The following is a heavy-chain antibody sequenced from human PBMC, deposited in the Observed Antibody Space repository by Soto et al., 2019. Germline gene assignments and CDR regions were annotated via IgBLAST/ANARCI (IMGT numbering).Heavy chain of an antibody. Sequence: ASVNVSCKASGYTFTNYGIRWVRQAPGQGIEWMGWINVYNGNTKYAQKVQGRVTMTTDTSTSTAYMELRSLRSDDTAVYYCARGVCSGSSYNQYNWFDPWGQGTLVTVSS. CDR3: ARGVCSGSSYNQYNWFDP. V-gene: IGHV1-18*04. J-gene: IGHJ5*02. CDR2: INVYNGNT. D-gene: IGHD3-10*02. CDR1: GYTFTNYG.